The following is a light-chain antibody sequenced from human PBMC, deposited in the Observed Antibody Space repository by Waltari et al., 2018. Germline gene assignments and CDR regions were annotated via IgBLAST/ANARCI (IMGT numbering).Light chain of an antibody. CDR2: HPN. J-gene: IGLJ3*02. V-gene: IGLV8-61*01. Sequence: QTVVTQEPSFSVSPGGTVTLTCGLSSGSVSTSYYPSWYQQTPGPAPRTLLYHPNRRSSGVPDRFSGFILGNKAALTITGAQADDECEYYCVLYLGSGIWVFGGGTKVTVL. CDR1: SGSVSTSYY. CDR3: VLYLGSGIWV.